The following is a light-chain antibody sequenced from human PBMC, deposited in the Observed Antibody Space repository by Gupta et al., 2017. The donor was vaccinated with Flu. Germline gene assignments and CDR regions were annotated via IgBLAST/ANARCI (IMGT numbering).Light chain of an antibody. CDR2: CNN. CDR3: QYSDSSLSGQGV. CDR1: SSNIGARFD. J-gene: IGLJ3*02. V-gene: IGLV1-40*01. Sequence: QSVLTQPPSVSGAPGQRVTISCTGSSSNIGARFDVHWYQQLPGTAPKLLIYCNNNRPSGVPDRFSCAKSCTSASLVVNALQAEDEAEYYCQYSDSSLSGQGVFGGGTKLTVL.